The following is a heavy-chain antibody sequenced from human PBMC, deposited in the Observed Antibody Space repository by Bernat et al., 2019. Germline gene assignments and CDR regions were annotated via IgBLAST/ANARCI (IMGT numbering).Heavy chain of an antibody. V-gene: IGHV3-30-3*01. Sequence: QVQLVESGGGVVQPGRSLRLSCAASGFTFSSYAMHWVRQAPGKGLEWVAVISYDGSNKYYADSVKGRFTISRDNSKNTLYLLMNSLRAEDTAVYYCARGARYYYDSSGYYLPFDYWGQGTLVTVSS. J-gene: IGHJ4*02. D-gene: IGHD3-22*01. CDR3: ARGARYYYDSSGYYLPFDY. CDR1: GFTFSSYA. CDR2: ISYDGSNK.